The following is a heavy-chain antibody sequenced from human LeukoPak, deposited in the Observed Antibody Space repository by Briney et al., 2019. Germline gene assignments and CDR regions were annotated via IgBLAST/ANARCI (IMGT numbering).Heavy chain of an antibody. V-gene: IGHV4-61*01. D-gene: IGHD3-3*01. J-gene: IGHJ4*02. CDR1: GGSVSSGSYY. CDR3: AGGRSFGVFRY. CDR2: IYYSGST. Sequence: SETLSLTCTVSGGSVSSGSYYWSWIRQPPGKGLEWIGYIYYSGSTNYNPSLKSRVTISVDTSKNQFSLKLSSVTAADTAVYYCAGGRSFGVFRYWGQGTLVTVSS.